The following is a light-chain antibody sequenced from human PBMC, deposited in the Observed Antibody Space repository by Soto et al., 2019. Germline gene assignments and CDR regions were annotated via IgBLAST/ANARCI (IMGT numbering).Light chain of an antibody. CDR3: QQRSNWYT. J-gene: IGKJ5*01. Sequence: EIVMTQSPATLSVSPGERATLSCRASQSVSRTYLAWYQQKPVQAPRLLIYATSSRATGIPDRFSGSGSGIDFTLTISSLEPEDFAVYYCQQRSNWYTFGQGTRLEIK. CDR2: ATS. CDR1: QSVSRTY. V-gene: IGKV3D-20*02.